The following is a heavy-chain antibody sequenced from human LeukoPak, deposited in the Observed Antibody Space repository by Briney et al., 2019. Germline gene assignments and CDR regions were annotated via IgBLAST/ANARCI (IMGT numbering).Heavy chain of an antibody. CDR3: ARDGIAAAV. CDR2: IIPIFGTA. J-gene: IGHJ4*02. V-gene: IGHV1-69*01. D-gene: IGHD6-13*01. CDR1: GGTFSSYA. Sequence: SVKDTFKACGGTFSSYACSWVRQAPGQGLEWMGGIIPIFGTANYAQKFQGRVTITADESTSTAYMELSSLRSEDTAVYYCARDGIAAAVWGQGTLVTVSS.